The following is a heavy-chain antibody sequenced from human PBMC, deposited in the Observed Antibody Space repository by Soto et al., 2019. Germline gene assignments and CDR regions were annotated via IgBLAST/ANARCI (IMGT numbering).Heavy chain of an antibody. CDR1: GAALNSGNYY. V-gene: IGHV4-31*03. CDR2: IYFTGAV. J-gene: IGHJ5*02. D-gene: IGHD2-21*01. CDR3: ARLRIATNNYKWFDP. Sequence: SETLSLTCSVSGAALNSGNYYWSWIRQVPGKGLEWIGHIYFTGAVDYNPSLRDRITISQDTSERQFSLNLRLVTAADTAVYYCARLRIATNNYKWFDPWGQGTLVTSPQ.